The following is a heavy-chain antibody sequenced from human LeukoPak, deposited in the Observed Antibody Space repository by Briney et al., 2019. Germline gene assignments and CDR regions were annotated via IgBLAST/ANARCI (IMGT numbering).Heavy chain of an antibody. CDR1: GFTFSSYA. V-gene: IGHV3-30*04. CDR2: ISYDESNT. J-gene: IGHJ4*02. CDR3: ANRIGY. Sequence: GGSLRLSCAASGFTFSSYAMHWVRQAPGKGLEWVALISYDESNTFYADSVKGRFTISRDNSKNTLYLQMNSLRAEDTAVYYCANRIGYWGQGTLVTVSS.